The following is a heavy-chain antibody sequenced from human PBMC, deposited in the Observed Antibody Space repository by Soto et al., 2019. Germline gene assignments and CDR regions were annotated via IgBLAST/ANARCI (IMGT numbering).Heavy chain of an antibody. CDR3: ARGAYRGTWHDAYDI. J-gene: IGHJ3*02. V-gene: IGHV2-5*02. D-gene: IGHD2-15*01. CDR1: GFSLSARGVG. Sequence: QITLKESGPTLVKPTETLTLTCTFSGFSLSARGVGVGWIRQPPGKALERLAILYWDDDKRYSPSLRTTFPITKDTSNNQVVLSVTILDPVDSATYFCARGAYRGTWHDAYDIGGPGIMVTVSS. CDR2: LYWDDDK.